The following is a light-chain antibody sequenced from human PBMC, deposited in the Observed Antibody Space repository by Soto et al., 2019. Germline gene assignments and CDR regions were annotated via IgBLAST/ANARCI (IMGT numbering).Light chain of an antibody. J-gene: IGKJ5*01. Sequence: EIVLTQSPATLSLSPGERATLSCRASQSVSSYLAWYQQKPGQAPRLLMYEASNRATGIPARFSGSGFGTDFTLTISNLQPEDFATYYCQQSYGTSITFGQGTRLEIK. V-gene: IGKV3-11*01. CDR2: EAS. CDR3: QQSYGTSIT. CDR1: QSVSSY.